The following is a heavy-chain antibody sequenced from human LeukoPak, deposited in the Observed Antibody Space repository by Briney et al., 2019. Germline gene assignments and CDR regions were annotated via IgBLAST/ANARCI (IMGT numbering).Heavy chain of an antibody. CDR2: IKQDGSEE. J-gene: IGHJ4*02. CDR3: AKGGWYPDY. Sequence: GGSLRLSCAASGFTFSSYAMSWVRHIPEKGLEWVAYIKQDGSEEWYVVSVKGRFIISRDNAKNSLYLRMNSLRAEDTALYVCAKGGWYPDYWGQGTLVTVSS. V-gene: IGHV3-7*03. CDR1: GFTFSSYA. D-gene: IGHD6-19*01.